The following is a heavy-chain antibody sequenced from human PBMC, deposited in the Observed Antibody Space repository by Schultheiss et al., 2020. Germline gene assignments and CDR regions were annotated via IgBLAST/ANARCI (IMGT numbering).Heavy chain of an antibody. Sequence: SQTLSLTCTVSGGSISSSSYYWGWIRQPPGKGLEWIGEINHSGSTNYNPSLKSRVTISVDTSKNQFSLKLSSVTAADTAVYYCARSPPMAARAFLDYWGQGTLVTVSS. J-gene: IGHJ4*02. CDR2: INHSGST. CDR3: ARSPPMAARAFLDY. CDR1: GGSISSSSYY. D-gene: IGHD6-6*01. V-gene: IGHV4-39*07.